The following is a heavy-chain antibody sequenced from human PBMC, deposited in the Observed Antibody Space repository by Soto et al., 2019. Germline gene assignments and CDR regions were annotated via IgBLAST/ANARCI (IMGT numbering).Heavy chain of an antibody. V-gene: IGHV4-30-2*01. CDR3: DRVDRWFGDWFDP. Sequence: TLSLTCAVSGGSISSGGVSWSWIRQPPGKGLEWIGYIYHSGSTYYNPSLKSRVTISVDRSKNQFSLKLSSVTAAGTAVYYCDRVDRWFGDWFDPWGQGTLVTVSS. D-gene: IGHD3-10*01. CDR1: GGSISSGGVS. J-gene: IGHJ5*02. CDR2: IYHSGST.